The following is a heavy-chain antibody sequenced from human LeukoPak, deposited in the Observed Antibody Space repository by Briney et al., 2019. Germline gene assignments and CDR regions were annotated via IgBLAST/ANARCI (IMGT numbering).Heavy chain of an antibody. CDR2: ISGLGGSA. V-gene: IGHV3-23*01. CDR3: ARRGGSSWSSFDY. D-gene: IGHD6-13*01. CDR1: VFMFNNYS. J-gene: IGHJ4*02. Sequence: GGSLRLSCAASVFMFNNYSMNWVRQAPWKGLEWVSGISGLGGSAYYAASVKGRFTISRDNSGDTLFLQLNNLRVEDTAIYFCARRGGSSWSSFDYWGQGTLVTVSS.